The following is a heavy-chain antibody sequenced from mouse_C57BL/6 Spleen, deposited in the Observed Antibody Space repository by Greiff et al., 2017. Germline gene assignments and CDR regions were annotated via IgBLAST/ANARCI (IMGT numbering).Heavy chain of an antibody. V-gene: IGHV5-17*01. J-gene: IGHJ3*01. CDR1: GFTFSDYG. CDR2: ISSGSSTI. CDR3: ARLPLPY. D-gene: IGHD5-5*01. Sequence: EVLLQESGGGLVKPGGSLKLSCAASGFTFSDYGMHWVRQAPEKGLEWVAYISSGSSTIYYADTVKGRFTISRDNAKNTLFLQMTSLRSEDTAMYYCARLPLPYWGQGTLVTVSA.